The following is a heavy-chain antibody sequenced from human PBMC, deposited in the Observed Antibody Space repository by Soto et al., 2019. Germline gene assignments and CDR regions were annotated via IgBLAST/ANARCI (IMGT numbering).Heavy chain of an antibody. V-gene: IGHV1-8*01. CDR1: GYTFTSYD. Sequence: QVQLVQSGAEVKKPGASVKVSCKASGYTFTSYDINWVRQATGQGLEWMGWMNPNSGNTGYAQKFQGRVTMTRNTAISTAYMELSSLRSEDTAVYYCARVPKKMVRGVISWFDPWGQGTLVTVSS. J-gene: IGHJ5*02. CDR3: ARVPKKMVRGVISWFDP. D-gene: IGHD3-10*01. CDR2: MNPNSGNT.